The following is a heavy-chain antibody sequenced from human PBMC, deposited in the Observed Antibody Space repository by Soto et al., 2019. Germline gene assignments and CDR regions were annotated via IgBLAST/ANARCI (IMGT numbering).Heavy chain of an antibody. J-gene: IGHJ4*02. CDR3: ARGFFSSGFDY. D-gene: IGHD1-26*01. CDR2: LNGDGGST. CDR1: GFTFSVYW. Sequence: PGGSLRLSCAASGFTFSVYWMNWGRQAPGKGLVWVSRLNGDGGSTNYADSVKGRFTIPRDNAKNTLYLQMNSLSAEDTAVYYCARGFFSSGFDYWGQGTLVTVSS. V-gene: IGHV3-74*01.